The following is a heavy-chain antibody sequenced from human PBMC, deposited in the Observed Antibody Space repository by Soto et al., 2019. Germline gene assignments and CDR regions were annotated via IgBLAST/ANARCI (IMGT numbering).Heavy chain of an antibody. D-gene: IGHD6-13*01. V-gene: IGHV3-23*01. CDR2: ISDSGATT. J-gene: IGHJ4*02. Sequence: LRLSCAASGFTFSTSAMTWVRQAPGKGLEWVSSISDSGATTYYADSVKGRFTISRDNSKKTLYLQMNTLRAEDTAIYYRANRLPSYIAAGNWGQGTLVTVSS. CDR3: ANRLPSYIAAGN. CDR1: GFTFSTSA.